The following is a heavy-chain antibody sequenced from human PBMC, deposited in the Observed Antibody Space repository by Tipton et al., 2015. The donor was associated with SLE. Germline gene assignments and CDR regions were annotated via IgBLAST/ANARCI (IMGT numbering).Heavy chain of an antibody. CDR3: ARALHYDFWSSHYNGVGPRTSYFDY. CDR2: IFDSGNT. J-gene: IGHJ4*02. D-gene: IGHD3-3*01. V-gene: IGHV4-38-2*02. CDR1: GHSISSGYY. Sequence: TLSLTCTVSGHSISSGYYWSWIRQAPGKGLEWLESIFDSGNTYHNPSLKSRVTTSVDTSTNQFSLKLSSVTATDTAMYYCARALHYDFWSSHYNGVGPRTSYFDYWGQGTQVTVSA.